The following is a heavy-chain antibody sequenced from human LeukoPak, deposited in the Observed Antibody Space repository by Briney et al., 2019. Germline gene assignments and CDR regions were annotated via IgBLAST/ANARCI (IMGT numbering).Heavy chain of an antibody. CDR3: ARGVEMGDFDY. Sequence: GGSLRLSCAASGFTFSSYSMNWVRQAPGKGLEWVSSIGSSSSYIYYADSVKGRFTISRDNAKNSLYLQMNSLRAEDTAVYYCARGVEMGDFDYWGQGTLVTVSS. CDR1: GFTFSSYS. V-gene: IGHV3-21*01. CDR2: IGSSSSYI. J-gene: IGHJ4*02. D-gene: IGHD3-16*01.